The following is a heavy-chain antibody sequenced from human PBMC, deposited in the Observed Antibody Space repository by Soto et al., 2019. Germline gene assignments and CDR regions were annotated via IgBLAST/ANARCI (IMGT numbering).Heavy chain of an antibody. CDR3: GGDPAHRFYQGSAPMSLDF. CDR2: ISYHGRDR. D-gene: IGHD3-16*02. J-gene: IGHJ4*02. Sequence: QVQLVESGGGVVQPGKSLRLSCAASGFAFNNYAMHWVRQPLGKGLEWIASISYHGRDRCHAESMKGRFSISSDNSTNSLFLQMDSLRPEDTALYYCGGDPAHRFYQGSAPMSLDFWGQGTRVTISS. CDR1: GFAFNNYA. V-gene: IGHV3-30*04.